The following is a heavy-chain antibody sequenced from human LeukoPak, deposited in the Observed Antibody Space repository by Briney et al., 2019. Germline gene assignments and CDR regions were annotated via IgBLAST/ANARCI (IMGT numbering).Heavy chain of an antibody. CDR1: GFTFSSYA. D-gene: IGHD6-6*01. V-gene: IGHV3-30-3*01. Sequence: PGGSLRLSCAASGFTFSSYAMHWVRQAPGKGLEWVAVISYDGSNKYYADSVKGRFTISRDNSKNTLYLQMNSLRAEDTAVYYCARAVRYYFDYWGQGTLVTASS. J-gene: IGHJ4*02. CDR3: ARAVRYYFDY. CDR2: ISYDGSNK.